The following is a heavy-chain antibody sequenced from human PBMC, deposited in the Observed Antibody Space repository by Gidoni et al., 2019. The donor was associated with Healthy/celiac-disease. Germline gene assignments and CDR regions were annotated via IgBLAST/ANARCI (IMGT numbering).Heavy chain of an antibody. J-gene: IGHJ6*02. CDR3: AAAGKISYCSGGSCPDYYYYGMDV. CDR2: IVVGSGNT. CDR1: GFTFTSSA. Sequence: QMQLVQSGPEVKKPGPSVKVSCTASGFTFTSSAMPWVRQARGQRLEWIGWIVVGSGNTNYAQKFQERVTITRDMSTSTAYMELSSLRSEDTAVYYCAAAGKISYCSGGSCPDYYYYGMDVWGQGTTITVSS. D-gene: IGHD2-15*01. V-gene: IGHV1-58*02.